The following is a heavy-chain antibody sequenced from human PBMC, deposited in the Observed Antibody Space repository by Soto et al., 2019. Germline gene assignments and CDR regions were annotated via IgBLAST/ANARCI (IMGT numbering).Heavy chain of an antibody. CDR1: GYSFTSYW. CDR2: IYPRDSDT. J-gene: IGHJ5*02. CDR3: ARHPPGYCSGGSCYGYWFDP. D-gene: IGHD2-15*01. V-gene: IGHV5-51*01. Sequence: GESLKISCKGSGYSFTSYWIGWVRQMPGKGLEWMGIIYPRDSDTRYSPSFQGQVTISADKSISTAYLQWSSLKASDTAMYYCARHPPGYCSGGSCYGYWFDPWGQGTLVTVSS.